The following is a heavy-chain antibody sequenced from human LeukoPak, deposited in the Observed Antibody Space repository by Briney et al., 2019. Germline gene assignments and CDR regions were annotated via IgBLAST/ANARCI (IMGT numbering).Heavy chain of an antibody. D-gene: IGHD2-2*01. CDR2: IYYSGSA. V-gene: IGHV4-30-4*07. J-gene: IGHJ5*02. Sequence: SETLSLTCAVSGGTLTSGGYSWSWIRQSPGKALEWIGYIYYSGSAYYNPSLKSRVDISFDTSKNQFSLRMTSVTAADSAIYFXARIRISSTSQNYFDPWGQGTLVTVSS. CDR1: GGTLTSGGYS. CDR3: ARIRISSTSQNYFDP.